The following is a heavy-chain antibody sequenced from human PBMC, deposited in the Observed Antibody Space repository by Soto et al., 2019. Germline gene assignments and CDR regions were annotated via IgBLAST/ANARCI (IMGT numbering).Heavy chain of an antibody. CDR2: INPSGGST. V-gene: IGHV1-46*01. CDR3: ARELIFGGIMITFGGVAFDY. D-gene: IGHD3-16*01. Sequence: ASVKVSCKASGYTFTSYYMHWVRQAPGQGLEWMGIINPSGGSTSYAQKFQGRVTMTRDTSTSTVYMELSSLRSEDTAVYYCARELIFGGIMITFGGVAFDYWGQGTLVTVSS. CDR1: GYTFTSYY. J-gene: IGHJ4*02.